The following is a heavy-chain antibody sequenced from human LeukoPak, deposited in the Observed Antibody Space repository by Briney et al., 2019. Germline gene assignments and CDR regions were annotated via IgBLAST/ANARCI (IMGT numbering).Heavy chain of an antibody. CDR1: GGSISSYY. CDR3: ARHGATEGYRYGYAYPCFDH. Sequence: SETLSLTCTVSGGSISSYYWSWIRQPPGKGLEWIGYIYTSGSTNYNPSLKSRVTISVDTSKNQFSLKLSSVTAADTAVYYCARHGATEGYRYGYAYPCFDHWGQGTLVTVSS. V-gene: IGHV4-4*09. D-gene: IGHD5-18*01. J-gene: IGHJ4*02. CDR2: IYTSGST.